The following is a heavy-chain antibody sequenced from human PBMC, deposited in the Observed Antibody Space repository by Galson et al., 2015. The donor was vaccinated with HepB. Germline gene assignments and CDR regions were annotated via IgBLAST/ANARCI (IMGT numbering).Heavy chain of an antibody. CDR3: ARGFLGVRGVDYGMDV. CDR2: ISSSSSTI. V-gene: IGHV3-48*01. Sequence: SLRLSCAASGFTFSSYSMNWVRQAPGKGLEWVSYISSSSSTIYYADSVKGRFTISRDNAKNSLYLQMNSLRAEDTAVYYCARGFLGVRGVDYGMDVWGQGTTVTVSS. J-gene: IGHJ6*02. D-gene: IGHD3-10*01. CDR1: GFTFSSYS.